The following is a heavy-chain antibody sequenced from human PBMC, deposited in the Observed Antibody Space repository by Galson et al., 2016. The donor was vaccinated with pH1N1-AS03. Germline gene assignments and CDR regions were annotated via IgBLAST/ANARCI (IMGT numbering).Heavy chain of an antibody. V-gene: IGHV2-5*02. CDR2: IHWDEDK. J-gene: IGHJ2*01. CDR3: AHRPTSWPYWYFDL. CDR1: GFSLSTSGVA. Sequence: PALVKPTQTLTLTCTFSGFSLSTSGVAVGWIRQPPGKALECLALIHWDEDKHYSPSLKSRLTITKDTSKNQVVLTMTNMDPVDTATYYCAHRPTSWPYWYFDLWGRGTLFTVSS. D-gene: IGHD6-13*01.